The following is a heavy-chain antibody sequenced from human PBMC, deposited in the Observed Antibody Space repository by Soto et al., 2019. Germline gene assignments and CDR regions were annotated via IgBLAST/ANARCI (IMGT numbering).Heavy chain of an antibody. J-gene: IGHJ5*02. CDR2: IIPIFGTA. CDR1: GGTFSSYA. D-gene: IGHD3-22*01. V-gene: IGHV1-69*13. Sequence: SVKVSCKASGGTFSSYAISWVRQAPGQGLEWMGGIIPIFGTANYAQKFQGRVTITADESTSTAYMELSSLRSEDTAVYYCARHLSYYYDSSGSKNWFDPWGQGTLVTSPQ. CDR3: ARHLSYYYDSSGSKNWFDP.